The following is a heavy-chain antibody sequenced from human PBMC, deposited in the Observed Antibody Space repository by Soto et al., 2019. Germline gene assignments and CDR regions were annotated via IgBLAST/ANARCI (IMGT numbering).Heavy chain of an antibody. CDR2: ISAYNGNT. D-gene: IGHD2-2*01. V-gene: IGHV1-18*01. CDR3: ANDIIVIPGGKGLDY. CDR1: GGTFSIYA. Sequence: ASVKVSCKASGGTFSIYAISWVLQAPGQGLEWMGWISAYNGNTNYAQKLQGRVTMTTDTSTSTAYMELRSLRSEDTAVYYCANDIIVIPGGKGLDYWGQGALVTVSS. J-gene: IGHJ4*02.